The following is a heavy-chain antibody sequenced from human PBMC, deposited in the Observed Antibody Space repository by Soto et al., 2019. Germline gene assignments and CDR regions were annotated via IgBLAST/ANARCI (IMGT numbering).Heavy chain of an antibody. CDR3: VRGDTGGFDL. CDR1: GFTFNYYW. D-gene: IGHD2-21*02. J-gene: IGHJ3*01. CDR2: IHSDGSTT. V-gene: IGHV3-74*01. Sequence: EVQLVESEGGLVQRGGSLRLSCAASGFTFNYYWMHWVRQAPGQGLVWVSHIHSDGSTTTYADSVKGRFTISRENAKNTLSLHMNSLRAEDTAVYYCVRGDTGGFDLWGPGTTVTVSS.